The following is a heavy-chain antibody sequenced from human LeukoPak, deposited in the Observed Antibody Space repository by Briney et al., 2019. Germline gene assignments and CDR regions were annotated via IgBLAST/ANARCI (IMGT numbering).Heavy chain of an antibody. J-gene: IGHJ4*02. CDR3: AQGYSSGYYPY. D-gene: IGHD3-22*01. V-gene: IGHV3-23*01. Sequence: GGSLRLSCTVSGFSVGSFGMSWVRQAPGKGLEWISGISVDGETAYYADSVKGRFIISRDNSKNTLYLQLSSLRAEDTAVYYCAQGYSSGYYPYWGQGSLVSVSS. CDR1: GFSVGSFG. CDR2: ISVDGETA.